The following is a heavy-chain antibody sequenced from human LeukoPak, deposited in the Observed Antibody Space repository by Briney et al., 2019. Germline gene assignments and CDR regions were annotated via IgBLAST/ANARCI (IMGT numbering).Heavy chain of an antibody. Sequence: GGSLRPSCAASGFTFSSYGMHWVRQAPGKGLEWAAVIWYDGSNKYYADSVKGRFTISRDNSKNTLYLQMNSLRAEDTAVYYCARDATSGPIDYWGQGTLVTVSS. CDR2: IWYDGSNK. CDR3: ARDATSGPIDY. V-gene: IGHV3-33*01. D-gene: IGHD1-26*01. J-gene: IGHJ4*02. CDR1: GFTFSSYG.